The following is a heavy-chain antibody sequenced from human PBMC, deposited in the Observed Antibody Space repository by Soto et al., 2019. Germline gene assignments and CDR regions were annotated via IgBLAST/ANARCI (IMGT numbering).Heavy chain of an antibody. J-gene: IGHJ6*02. D-gene: IGHD2-15*01. Sequence: GGSLRLSCAASGFTVSDNYMNWVRQAPGKGLEWVSVIYSGGSTYYTDSVKGRFTISRDNSKNTLYLQMNSLRAEDTAVYYCARGYPTGGNGLDVWGQGATVTVSS. CDR3: ARGYPTGGNGLDV. CDR1: GFTVSDNY. CDR2: IYSGGST. V-gene: IGHV3-53*01.